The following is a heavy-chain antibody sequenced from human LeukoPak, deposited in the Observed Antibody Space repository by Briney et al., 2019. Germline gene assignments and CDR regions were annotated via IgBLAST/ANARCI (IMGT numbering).Heavy chain of an antibody. CDR2: INPSGGST. CDR1: GYTFTSYY. V-gene: IGHV1-46*01. J-gene: IGHJ6*03. D-gene: IGHD3-3*01. Sequence: GASVKVSCKASGYTFTSYYMHWVRQAPGQGLEWMGIINPSGGSTSYAQKFQGRVTMTRDMSTSTVYMELSSLRSEDTAVYYCARDLGFLDYYYYYMDVWGKGTTVTVSS. CDR3: ARDLGFLDYYYYYMDV.